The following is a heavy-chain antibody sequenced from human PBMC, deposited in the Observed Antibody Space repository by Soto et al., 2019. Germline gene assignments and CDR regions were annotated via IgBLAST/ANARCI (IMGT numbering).Heavy chain of an antibody. Sequence: GGSLRLSCAASGFTFSSYSMNWVRQAPGKGLEWVSSISSSSSYIYYPDSVKGRFTISRDNAKNSLYLQMNSLRAEDTAVYYCARDALSYDFWSGSISSKYYFDYWGQGTLVTVSS. J-gene: IGHJ4*02. V-gene: IGHV3-21*01. CDR2: ISSSSSYI. CDR1: GFTFSSYS. CDR3: ARDALSYDFWSGSISSKYYFDY. D-gene: IGHD3-3*01.